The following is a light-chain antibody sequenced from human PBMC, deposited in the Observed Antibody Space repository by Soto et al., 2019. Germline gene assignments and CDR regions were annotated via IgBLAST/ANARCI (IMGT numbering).Light chain of an antibody. J-gene: IGLJ1*01. Sequence: QSVLTQPPSASGSPGQSVTISCTGTSSDVGGYNYVSWYQQHPGKAPKLMIYEVSKRPSGVRDRFSGSKSGNTASLTVSGLQAEDEADYYCSSYAGSNTYVFGTGTKLTVL. CDR1: SSDVGGYNY. CDR2: EVS. CDR3: SSYAGSNTYV. V-gene: IGLV2-8*01.